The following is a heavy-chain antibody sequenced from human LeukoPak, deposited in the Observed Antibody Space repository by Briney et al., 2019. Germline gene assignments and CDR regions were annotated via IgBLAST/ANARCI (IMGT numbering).Heavy chain of an antibody. Sequence: GGSLRLSSAASGFTFNNHAMSWVRQAPGKGLEWVSGINGNGASTYYSDSAKGRFTISRDNSKNTLYLQMSSLRAEDTAIYYCAKDQGYSYYYLDYWGQGTLVTVSS. CDR1: GFTFNNHA. D-gene: IGHD5-18*01. CDR3: AKDQGYSYYYLDY. V-gene: IGHV3-23*01. J-gene: IGHJ4*02. CDR2: INGNGAST.